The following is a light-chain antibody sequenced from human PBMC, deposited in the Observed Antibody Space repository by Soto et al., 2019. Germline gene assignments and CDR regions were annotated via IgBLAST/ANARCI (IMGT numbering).Light chain of an antibody. CDR2: GAS. CDR1: QSVSSN. Sequence: EVVMTQSPATLSVSPGESATLSCRASQSVSSNLAWYQQRPGQAPRLLIYGASTRATGIPARFSSSGAGTKFTLTISSLQYEDFAIDYCKQYNNWPPWTFGQGTKVEIK. V-gene: IGKV3-15*01. CDR3: KQYNNWPPWT. J-gene: IGKJ1*01.